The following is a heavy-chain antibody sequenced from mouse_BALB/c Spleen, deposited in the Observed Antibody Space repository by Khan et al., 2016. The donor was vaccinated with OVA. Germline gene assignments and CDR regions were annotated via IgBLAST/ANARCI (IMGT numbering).Heavy chain of an antibody. Sequence: DVMLVESGGGLVKPGGSLKLSCAASGFSFSRYSMSWVRQTPEKRLEWVATISSGGTFTYYSASVKGRFTISQTIAHNTLFLHMSSLRSEDTAIYYCARHEGYYGYGQGDYWGQGTSVTVSS. J-gene: IGHJ4*01. CDR2: ISSGGTFT. CDR1: GFSFSRYS. V-gene: IGHV5-9-1*01. CDR3: ARHEGYYGYGQGDY. D-gene: IGHD2-2*01.